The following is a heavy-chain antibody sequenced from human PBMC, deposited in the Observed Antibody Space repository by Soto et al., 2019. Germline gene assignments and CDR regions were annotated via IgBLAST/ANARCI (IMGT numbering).Heavy chain of an antibody. Sequence: PSETLSLTCTVSGGSISSYYWSWIRQPPGKGLEWIGYIYYSGSTNYNPSLKSRVTISVDTSKNQFSLKLSSVTAADTAVYYCATLGGYYYDSSGYYRMDYFDYWGQGTLVTVS. J-gene: IGHJ4*02. V-gene: IGHV4-59*01. CDR2: IYYSGST. D-gene: IGHD3-22*01. CDR1: GGSISSYY. CDR3: ATLGGYYYDSSGYYRMDYFDY.